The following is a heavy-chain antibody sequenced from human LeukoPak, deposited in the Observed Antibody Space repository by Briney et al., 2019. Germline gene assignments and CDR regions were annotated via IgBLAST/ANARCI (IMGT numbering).Heavy chain of an antibody. Sequence: SETLSLTCAVYGGSFSGYYWSWIRQPPGKGLEWIGEINHSGSTNYNPSLKSRVTISVDTSKTQFSLKLSSVTAADTAVYYCARQWFGELLRAFDIWGQGTMVTVSS. CDR3: ARQWFGELLRAFDI. J-gene: IGHJ3*02. V-gene: IGHV4-34*01. CDR1: GGSFSGYY. CDR2: INHSGST. D-gene: IGHD3-10*01.